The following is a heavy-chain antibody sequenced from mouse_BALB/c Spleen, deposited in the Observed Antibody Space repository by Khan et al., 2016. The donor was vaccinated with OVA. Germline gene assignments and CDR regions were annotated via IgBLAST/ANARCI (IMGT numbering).Heavy chain of an antibody. J-gene: IGHJ4*01. Sequence: VKLEESGPGLVAPSQSLSITCTISGFSLPNYGVHWVRQPPGKGLEWLVVIWSDGSTTYNSALKSRLTISKDNSERQVFLKMNSLQTDDTAMYFCARQPYYHYNIMDYWGQGTSVTVSS. CDR3: ARQPYYHYNIMDY. CDR1: GFSLPNYG. CDR2: IWSDGST. D-gene: IGHD2-10*01. V-gene: IGHV2-6-1*01.